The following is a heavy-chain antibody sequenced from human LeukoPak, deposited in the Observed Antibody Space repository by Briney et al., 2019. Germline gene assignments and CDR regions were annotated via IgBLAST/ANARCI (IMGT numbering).Heavy chain of an antibody. V-gene: IGHV3-23*01. D-gene: IGHD3-22*01. J-gene: IGHJ4*02. CDR1: VFTLSSYA. Sequence: GGSLRLSCAASVFTLSSYAMSCVRQAPGKGLEWVSAISGSGGSTYYADSVKGRFTVSRDNSKNTLYLQMNSLRAEDTAVYYCAKGSYDSSGYYYFDYWGQGTLVTVSS. CDR2: ISGSGGST. CDR3: AKGSYDSSGYYYFDY.